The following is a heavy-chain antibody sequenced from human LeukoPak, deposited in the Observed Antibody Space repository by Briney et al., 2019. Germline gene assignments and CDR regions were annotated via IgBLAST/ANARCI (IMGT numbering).Heavy chain of an antibody. V-gene: IGHV4-39*01. D-gene: IGHD3-22*01. J-gene: IGHJ4*02. CDR3: ARKGGYYDSSGYYSGFDY. Sequence: SETLSLTCTVSSGSISSSSHYWGRIRQPPGKGLEWIGSIYYSGSTYYNPSLKSRVTISVDTSKNQFSLKLSSVTAADTAVYYCARKGGYYDSSGYYSGFDYWGQGALVTVSS. CDR2: IYYSGST. CDR1: SGSISSSSHY.